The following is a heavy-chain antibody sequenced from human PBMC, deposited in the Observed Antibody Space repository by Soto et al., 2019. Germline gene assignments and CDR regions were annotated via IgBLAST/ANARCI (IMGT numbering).Heavy chain of an antibody. J-gene: IGHJ6*02. CDR1: RDTFNSYY. Sequence: ASVKVSCKASRDTFNSYYMHCVRQAPGQGLEWMGIINPSGGSTSYAQKFQGRVTMTRDTSTSTVYMELSSLRSEDTAVYYCARDKYVLLWFGELSYGMDVWGQGTTVTVSS. CDR2: INPSGGST. CDR3: ARDKYVLLWFGELSYGMDV. D-gene: IGHD3-10*01. V-gene: IGHV1-46*02.